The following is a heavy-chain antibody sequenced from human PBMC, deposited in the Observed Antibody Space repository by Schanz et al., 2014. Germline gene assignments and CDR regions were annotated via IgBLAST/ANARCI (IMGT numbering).Heavy chain of an antibody. D-gene: IGHD3-10*01. J-gene: IGHJ4*02. Sequence: QVQLVQSGAEVKKPGASVKVSCKASGYTFTSYGINWVRQAPGQGLEWMGIINPIGGSTTYAQKFRGAVTLTTDTSTDTAYLELTSLRSEDTAVYYCARGSPENMIRGELDYWGQGTLVNVSS. CDR3: ARGSPENMIRGELDY. V-gene: IGHV1-46*03. CDR2: INPIGGST. CDR1: GYTFTSYG.